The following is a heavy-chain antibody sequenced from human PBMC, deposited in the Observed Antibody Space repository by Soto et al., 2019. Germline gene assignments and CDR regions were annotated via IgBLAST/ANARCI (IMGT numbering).Heavy chain of an antibody. V-gene: IGHV3-33*01. CDR2: IWYDGSNK. Sequence: HPXGSLRLSCAAAGFTFSSYGMHWVRQAPGKGLDWVAVIWYDGSNKYYADSVKGRFTISRDNSKNTLYLQMNSLRAEDAAVYYCARDRYGVAGYWGQGTLVTVSS. J-gene: IGHJ4*02. CDR3: ARDRYGVAGY. D-gene: IGHD3-16*02. CDR1: GFTFSSYG.